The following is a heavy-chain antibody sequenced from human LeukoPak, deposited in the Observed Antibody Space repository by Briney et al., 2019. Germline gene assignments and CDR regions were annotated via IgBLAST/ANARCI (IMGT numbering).Heavy chain of an antibody. D-gene: IGHD4-17*01. Sequence: GASVKVSCKASGYIFSDYAIQWVRQAPGQGLEWMGWINAGNGKTKYSQKFQDRVTITGDTSASTAYLELSGLRFEDTAVYFCARARWTSTGTTYYLDYWGQGTLVTVSS. J-gene: IGHJ4*02. CDR3: ARARWTSTGTTYYLDY. CDR1: GYIFSDYA. V-gene: IGHV1-3*01. CDR2: INAGNGKT.